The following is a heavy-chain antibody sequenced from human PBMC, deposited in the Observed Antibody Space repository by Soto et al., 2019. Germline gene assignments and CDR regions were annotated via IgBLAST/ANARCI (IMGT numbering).Heavy chain of an antibody. CDR3: AGAVSDFDVRRYRTSYFDQ. J-gene: IGHJ4*02. CDR1: GASVSTGVYY. CDR2: IDNSGST. D-gene: IGHD3-10*02. V-gene: IGHV4-31*03. Sequence: SETLSLTCTVSGASVSTGVYYWTWIRQHPGKGLEWIGYIDNSGSTYYNPSLTGRVDISVDTSKNQFSLNLQSLTAADTAFYYCAGAVSDFDVRRYRTSYFDQWGQGIMVTVYS.